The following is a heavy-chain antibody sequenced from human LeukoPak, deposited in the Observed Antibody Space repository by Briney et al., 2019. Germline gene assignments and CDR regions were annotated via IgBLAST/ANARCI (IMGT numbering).Heavy chain of an antibody. CDR3: AKDAWAAGAEGWFDP. D-gene: IGHD6-13*01. Sequence: GGSLRLFCAASGFTFSRDAMNWLRRAPGKGLEWVSRISVSGGSTYYADSVKGRFTISRDNSKNTLYLQRNSLRAEDTAVYYSAKDAWAAGAEGWFDPWGEGTLVTVSS. CDR2: ISVSGGST. CDR1: GFTFSRDA. V-gene: IGHV3-23*01. J-gene: IGHJ5*02.